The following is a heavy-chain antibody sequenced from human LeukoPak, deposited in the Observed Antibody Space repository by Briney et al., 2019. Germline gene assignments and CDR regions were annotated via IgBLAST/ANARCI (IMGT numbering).Heavy chain of an antibody. D-gene: IGHD3-10*02. CDR2: ISSNSRTI. CDR1: GFAFSRYR. V-gene: IGHV3-48*04. CDR3: AELGITMIGGV. J-gene: IGHJ6*04. Sequence: GGSLRLSCAASGFAFSRYRMNWVRQAPGKGLEWISYISSNSRTIYYADSVKGRFTISRDNAKNSLYLQMNSLRAEDTAVYYCAELGITMIGGVWGKGTTVTISS.